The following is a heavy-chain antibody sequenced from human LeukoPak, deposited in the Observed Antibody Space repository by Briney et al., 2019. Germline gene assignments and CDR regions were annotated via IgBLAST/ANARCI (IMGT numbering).Heavy chain of an antibody. J-gene: IGHJ4*02. D-gene: IGHD3-16*02. V-gene: IGHV4-39*01. CDR2: MYYSGNT. CDR3: ERTLGWASSRYPCDG. Sequence: PSDTLSLTCTVSGGSISSSNYYWGWIRQPPGKGLEWIGSMYYSGNTDYNPSLKSRVTISVDTSKNQFSLKVNSVTAADTAVYYCERTLGWASSRYPCDGWGQGTLVTVSS. CDR1: GGSISSSNYY.